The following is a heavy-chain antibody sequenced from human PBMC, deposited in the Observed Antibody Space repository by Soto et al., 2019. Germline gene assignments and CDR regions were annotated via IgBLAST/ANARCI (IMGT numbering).Heavy chain of an antibody. Sequence: EVQLVESGGGLVQPGGSLRLSCAASGFTVSSKYMSWVRQAPGKGLEWVSLIQSGGTTYYADSVKGRFTIXRHSXKNXXXXXXXXXXXXXXAVYYCAMDDILCSGGSCYGVPMDVWGKGTTVTVSS. CDR1: GFTVSSKY. D-gene: IGHD2-15*01. CDR2: IQSGGTT. V-gene: IGHV3-66*01. CDR3: AMDDILCSGGSCYGVPMDV. J-gene: IGHJ6*03.